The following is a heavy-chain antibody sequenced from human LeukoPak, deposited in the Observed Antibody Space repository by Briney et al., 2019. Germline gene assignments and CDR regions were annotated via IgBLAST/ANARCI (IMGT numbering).Heavy chain of an antibody. Sequence: GESLKISCKGSGYSFATYWIGWVRQMPGKGLELMGIIYPGDSDTRYSPSFQGQITISADKSTSTAYLQWSSLKVSDTATYYCARSLPGTMRRGYGMDVWGQGTTVTVSS. CDR3: ARSLPGTMRRGYGMDV. CDR1: GYSFATYW. J-gene: IGHJ6*02. D-gene: IGHD3-10*01. V-gene: IGHV5-51*01. CDR2: IYPGDSDT.